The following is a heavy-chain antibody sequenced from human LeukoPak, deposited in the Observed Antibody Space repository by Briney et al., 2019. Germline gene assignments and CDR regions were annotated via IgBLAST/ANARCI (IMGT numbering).Heavy chain of an antibody. Sequence: ASVKVSCKASGYTFTGYYMHWVRQAPGQGLEWMGWINPNSGGTNYAQKLQGRVTMTTDTSTSTAYMELRSLRSDDTAVYYCARGDYDILTGYFSYYFDYWGQGTLVTVSS. J-gene: IGHJ4*02. CDR1: GYTFTGYY. D-gene: IGHD3-9*01. CDR2: INPNSGGT. V-gene: IGHV1-2*02. CDR3: ARGDYDILTGYFSYYFDY.